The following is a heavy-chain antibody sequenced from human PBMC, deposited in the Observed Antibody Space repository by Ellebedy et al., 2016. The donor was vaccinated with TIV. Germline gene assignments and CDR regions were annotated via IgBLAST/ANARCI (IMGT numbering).Heavy chain of an antibody. J-gene: IGHJ4*02. Sequence: PGGSLRLSCAASGFTFNNYAMSWVRQAPGKGLEWVSTISHTGTRTYYATSVEGRFIISRDISKRTLYLQMNSLSAEDTAVFYCAKGRGGGSDSSAPRYYFDSWGLGTLVTVSS. D-gene: IGHD6-19*01. CDR1: GFTFNNYA. CDR2: ISHTGTRT. CDR3: AKGRGGGSDSSAPRYYFDS. V-gene: IGHV3-23*01.